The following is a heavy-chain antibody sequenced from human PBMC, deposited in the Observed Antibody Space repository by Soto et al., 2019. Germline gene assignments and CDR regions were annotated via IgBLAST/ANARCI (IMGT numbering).Heavy chain of an antibody. D-gene: IGHD5-12*01. J-gene: IGHJ4*02. V-gene: IGHV4-4*07. CDR2: IFSSGST. CDR1: GGSINTFY. CDR3: AREGSYSAYNFAHGIQLWYFDF. Sequence: LSLTCTVSGGSINTFYWSWVRQPAGKGLEWIGRIFSSGSTSFNPSLESRVAMSVDTSKNHFSLNLSSVTAADTAVYYCAREGSYSAYNFAHGIQLWYFDFWGQGALVTVSS.